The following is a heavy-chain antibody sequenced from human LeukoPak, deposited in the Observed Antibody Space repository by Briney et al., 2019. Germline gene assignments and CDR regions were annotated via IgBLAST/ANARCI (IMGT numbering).Heavy chain of an antibody. J-gene: IGHJ5*02. Sequence: SETLSLTCTVSGGSISSGDYYWSWIRQPPGKGLEWIGYIYYSGSTYYNPSLKSRVTISVDTSKNQFSLKLSSVTAADTAVYYCARDAQLRSENWFDPWGQGTLVTVSS. CDR1: GGSISSGDYY. CDR3: ARDAQLRSENWFDP. D-gene: IGHD5-18*01. CDR2: IYYSGST. V-gene: IGHV4-30-4*08.